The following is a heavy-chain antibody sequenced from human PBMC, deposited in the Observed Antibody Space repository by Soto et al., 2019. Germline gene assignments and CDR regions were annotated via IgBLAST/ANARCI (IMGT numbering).Heavy chain of an antibody. Sequence: QVQLVESGGGVVQPGRSLRLSCAASGFTFSSYAMHWVRQAPGKGLEWVAVISYDGSNKYYADSVKGRFTISRDNSKNTLYLQMNSLRAEDTAVYYCARGGSITIFGVVTFRPSYYWGQGTLVTVSS. J-gene: IGHJ4*02. D-gene: IGHD3-3*01. V-gene: IGHV3-30-3*01. CDR2: ISYDGSNK. CDR3: ARGGSITIFGVVTFRPSYY. CDR1: GFTFSSYA.